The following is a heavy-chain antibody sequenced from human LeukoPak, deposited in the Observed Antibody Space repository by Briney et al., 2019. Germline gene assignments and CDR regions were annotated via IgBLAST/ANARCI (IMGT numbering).Heavy chain of an antibody. CDR2: IYYSGST. J-gene: IGHJ4*02. Sequence: PSETLSLTCAVYGGPFSGYYWSWIRQPPGKGLEWIGYIYYSGSTNYNPSLKSRVTISVDTSKNQFSLKLGSVTAADTAVYYCARGAYYYGSGSRIGTLDYWGQGTLVTVSS. D-gene: IGHD3-10*01. V-gene: IGHV4-59*01. CDR3: ARGAYYYGSGSRIGTLDY. CDR1: GGPFSGYY.